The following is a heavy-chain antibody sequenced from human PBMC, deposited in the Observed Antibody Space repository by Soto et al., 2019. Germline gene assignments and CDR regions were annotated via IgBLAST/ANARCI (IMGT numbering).Heavy chain of an antibody. Sequence: PSETLSLTCTVYGDSITNNHWWSWVRQPPGKGPELIGEISHTGIANYNPSLESRVAFSVEKSKNQFSLSLNSVTAADTAVYYCVSKLGPYYYGLDVWGQGTTVNVSS. D-gene: IGHD3-16*01. V-gene: IGHV4-4*02. CDR1: GDSITNNHW. J-gene: IGHJ6*02. CDR3: VSKLGPYYYGLDV. CDR2: ISHTGIA.